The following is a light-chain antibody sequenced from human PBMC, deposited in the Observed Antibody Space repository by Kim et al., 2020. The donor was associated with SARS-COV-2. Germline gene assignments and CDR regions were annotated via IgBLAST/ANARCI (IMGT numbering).Light chain of an antibody. Sequence: QSALTQPASVSGSPGQSVTISCTGTNRDVGDYFYVSWYQQHPGKAPKVLIFEVRERPSGISDRFSGSKSGSTAFLTISGLQIEDEGDYFCSSYTSTMTWIFGGGTQLTVL. J-gene: IGLJ3*02. V-gene: IGLV2-14*01. CDR1: NRDVGDYFY. CDR2: EVR. CDR3: SSYTSTMTWI.